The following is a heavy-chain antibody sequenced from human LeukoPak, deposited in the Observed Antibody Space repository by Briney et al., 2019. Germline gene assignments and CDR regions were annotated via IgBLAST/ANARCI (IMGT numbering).Heavy chain of an antibody. V-gene: IGHV3-53*01. CDR1: GFTVSSNY. CDR3: AREGLAFSFDY. J-gene: IGHJ4*02. Sequence: GGSLRLSCAASGFTVSSNYMSWVRQAPGKGLEWVSVIYSGGSTYYADSVKGRFTISRDNSKNTLYLQMNSLRAEDTAVYHCAREGLAFSFDYWGQGTLVTVSS. D-gene: IGHD3/OR15-3a*01. CDR2: IYSGGST.